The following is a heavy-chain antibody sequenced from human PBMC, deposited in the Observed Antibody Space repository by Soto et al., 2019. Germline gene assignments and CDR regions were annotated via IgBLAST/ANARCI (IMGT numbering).Heavy chain of an antibody. CDR1: GFTFSSYA. CDR3: ARVPYSDYCDPYYFDY. J-gene: IGHJ4*02. CDR2: ISYDGSNK. Sequence: QVQLVESGGGVVQPGRSLRLSCAASGFTFSSYAMHWVRQAPGKGLEWVAVISYDGSNKYYADSVKGRFTISRDNSKNTLYLQMNSLRAEDTAVYYCARVPYSDYCDPYYFDYWGQGTLVTVSS. D-gene: IGHD4-17*01. V-gene: IGHV3-30-3*01.